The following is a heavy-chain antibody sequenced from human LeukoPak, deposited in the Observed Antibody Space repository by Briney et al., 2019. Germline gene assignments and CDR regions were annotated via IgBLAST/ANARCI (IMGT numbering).Heavy chain of an antibody. J-gene: IGHJ4*02. D-gene: IGHD5-18*01. CDR1: GFTYSTYA. Sequence: GGSLRLSCGASGFTYSTYAMSWVRLAPGKGLEWVAVIWYDGSNKYYADSVKGRFTISRDNSKNTLYRQMNSLRDEDTAVYNCARDSNGLDYWGQGTLVTVSS. V-gene: IGHV3-33*08. CDR3: ARDSNGLDY. CDR2: IWYDGSNK.